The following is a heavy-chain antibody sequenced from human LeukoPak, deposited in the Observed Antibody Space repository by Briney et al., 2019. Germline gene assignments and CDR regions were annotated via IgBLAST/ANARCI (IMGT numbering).Heavy chain of an antibody. CDR1: GFTFSSYS. Sequence: PGGSLRLSCAASGFTFSSYSMNWVRQAPGKGLEWVSSISSSSSYIYYADSVKGRFTISRDNAKNSLHLQMNSLRAEDTAVYYCARDEQLVQGLLDYWGQGTLVTVSS. D-gene: IGHD6-6*01. CDR2: ISSSSSYI. V-gene: IGHV3-21*01. J-gene: IGHJ4*02. CDR3: ARDEQLVQGLLDY.